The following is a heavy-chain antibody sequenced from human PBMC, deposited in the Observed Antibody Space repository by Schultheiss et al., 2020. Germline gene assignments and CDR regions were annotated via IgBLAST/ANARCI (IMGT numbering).Heavy chain of an antibody. CDR2: IYYSGST. CDR3: ARGGARSGTEYQLLSPPYYYYGMDV. D-gene: IGHD2-2*01. Sequence: SETLSLTCTVSGGSISSGGYYWSWIRQHPGKGLEWIGYIYYSGSTNYNPSLKSRVTISVDTSKNQFSLKLSSVTAADTAVYYCARGGARSGTEYQLLSPPYYYYGMDVWGQGTTVTVSS. CDR1: GGSISSGGYY. V-gene: IGHV4-61*08. J-gene: IGHJ6*02.